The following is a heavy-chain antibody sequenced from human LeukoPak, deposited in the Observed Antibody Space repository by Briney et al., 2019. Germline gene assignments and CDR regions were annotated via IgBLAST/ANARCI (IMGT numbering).Heavy chain of an antibody. V-gene: IGHV4-34*01. Sequence: SETLSLTCTVSGYSISSGYYWSWIRQPPGKGLEWIGEINHSGSTNYNPSLKSRVTISVDTSKNQFSLKLSSVTAADTAVYYCASSSGYWGQGTLVTVSS. CDR2: INHSGST. CDR1: GYSISSGYY. J-gene: IGHJ4*02. CDR3: ASSSGY. D-gene: IGHD2-15*01.